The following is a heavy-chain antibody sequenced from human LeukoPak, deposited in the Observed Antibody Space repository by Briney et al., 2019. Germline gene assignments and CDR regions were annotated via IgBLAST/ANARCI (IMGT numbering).Heavy chain of an antibody. CDR2: LYYSGST. CDR3: ARYSAAVVPAAIDDAFDI. V-gene: IGHV4-31*03. J-gene: IGHJ3*02. D-gene: IGHD2-2*02. Sequence: SQSLTLTCTVSGGSISSGGYYWSWIRQHPGMGLEWIGYLYYSGSTYYNPSLKRRVTISVDTSKNQFSLKLSSVTAADTAVYYCARYSAAVVPAAIDDAFDIWGQGTMVTVSS. CDR1: GGSISSGGYY.